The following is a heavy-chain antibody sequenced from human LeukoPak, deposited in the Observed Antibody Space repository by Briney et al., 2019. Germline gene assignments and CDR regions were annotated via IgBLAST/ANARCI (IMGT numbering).Heavy chain of an antibody. J-gene: IGHJ4*02. CDR2: IYYSGST. D-gene: IGHD3-10*01. CDR1: GGSISSYY. V-gene: IGHV4-59*01. Sequence: SETLSLTCTVSGGSISSYYWSWIRQPPGKGLEWIGYIYYSGSTNYSPSLKSRVTISVDTSKNQFSLKLSSVTAADTAVYYCARRYGSGSSGTFDYWGQGTLVTVSS. CDR3: ARRYGSGSSGTFDY.